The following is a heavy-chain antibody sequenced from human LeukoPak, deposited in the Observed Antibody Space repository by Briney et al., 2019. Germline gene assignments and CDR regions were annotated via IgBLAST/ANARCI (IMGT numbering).Heavy chain of an antibody. V-gene: IGHV4-39*07. Sequence: PSETLSLTCTVSGGSISSSSYYWGWIRQPPGKGLEWIGSIYYSGSTYYNPSLKSRVTISVDTSKNQFSLKLSSVTAADTAVYYCAREGYNWNDEDYYYYGMDVWGQGTTVTVSS. D-gene: IGHD1-1*01. CDR1: GGSISSSSYY. CDR3: AREGYNWNDEDYYYYGMDV. J-gene: IGHJ6*02. CDR2: IYYSGST.